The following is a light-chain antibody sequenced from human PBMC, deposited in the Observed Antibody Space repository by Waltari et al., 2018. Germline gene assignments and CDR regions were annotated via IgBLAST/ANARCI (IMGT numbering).Light chain of an antibody. J-gene: IGLJ3*02. CDR3: SSYTSTSTLWV. V-gene: IGLV2-14*03. CDR2: DVY. Sequence: QSAMTQPASVSGSPGQSITISCTGTTSDVDAYNYVSWYQQFPGKAPKLIIYDVYNRPSGVSTRFSGSKSAATPSLTISGLQADDEAEYWCSSYTSTSTLWVFGGGTKLTV. CDR1: TSDVDAYNY.